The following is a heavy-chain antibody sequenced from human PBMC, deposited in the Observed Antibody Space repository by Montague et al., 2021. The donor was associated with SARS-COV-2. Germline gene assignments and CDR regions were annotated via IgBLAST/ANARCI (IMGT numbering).Heavy chain of an antibody. CDR3: AREGYRSGSFYIDY. CDR1: RLPFNGYA. J-gene: IGHJ4*01. Sequence: SLRLSCAASRLPFNGYAMHWARQAPGKGLEWLTFISHDESNHRYADSVKGRFTISRDNSKNTPYLQMDSLRPEDTAVYYCAREGYRSGSFYIDYWGQGTLVTVSS. V-gene: IGHV3-30*04. CDR2: ISHDESNH. D-gene: IGHD1-26*01.